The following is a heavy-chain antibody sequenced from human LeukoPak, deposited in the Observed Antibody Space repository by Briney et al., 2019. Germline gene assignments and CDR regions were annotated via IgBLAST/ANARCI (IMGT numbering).Heavy chain of an antibody. J-gene: IGHJ6*03. Sequence: GGSLRLSCAASGFTFSTYGMHWVRQAPGKGLEWVAVIWFDGSNKFYVDSVKGRFTISRDNSKNTVYLQMNSLRAEDTAVYYCARDDFYYYNIDVWGKGTTVTVSS. CDR1: GFTFSTYG. CDR2: IWFDGSNK. D-gene: IGHD2-21*02. V-gene: IGHV3-33*01. CDR3: ARDDFYYYNIDV.